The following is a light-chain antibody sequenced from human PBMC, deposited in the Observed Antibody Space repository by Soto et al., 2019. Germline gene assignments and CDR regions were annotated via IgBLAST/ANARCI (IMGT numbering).Light chain of an antibody. Sequence: DIQMTQSPSSLSASVGDRVTITCRASQSISSYLNWYQQKPGKAPKLLIYAASSLQSGVPSRFSGSGSGTDFTLTISSLQPEDFATYYCQQSYRTPPIPFGQGPRLEIK. CDR3: QQSYRTPPIP. J-gene: IGKJ5*01. V-gene: IGKV1-39*01. CDR2: AAS. CDR1: QSISSY.